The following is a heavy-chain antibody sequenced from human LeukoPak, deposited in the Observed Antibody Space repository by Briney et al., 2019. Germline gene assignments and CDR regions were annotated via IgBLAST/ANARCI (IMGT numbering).Heavy chain of an antibody. Sequence: GGSLRLSCAASGFTFSSYSMNWVRQAPGKGLEWVSSITSSGSYIYYADSLKGRFTISRDNAKNSLYLQMNSLRAEDTAVYYCARTIFGGYCSSTSCYAGGYFDYWGQGILVTVSS. CDR1: GFTFSSYS. CDR3: ARTIFGGYCSSTSCYAGGYFDY. D-gene: IGHD2-2*03. V-gene: IGHV3-21*06. CDR2: ITSSGSYI. J-gene: IGHJ4*02.